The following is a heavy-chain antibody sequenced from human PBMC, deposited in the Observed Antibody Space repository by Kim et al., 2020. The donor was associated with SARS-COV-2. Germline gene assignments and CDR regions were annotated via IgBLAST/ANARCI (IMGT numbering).Heavy chain of an antibody. CDR1: GYTFTDYY. CDR3: ARGRLNIETTISAAVEGGSDF. CDR2: INPNSGGT. D-gene: IGHD5-12*01. V-gene: IGHV1-2*06. Sequence: ASVKVSCKASGYTFTDYYIHWVRQAPGQGLVWMGRINPNSGGTKYVQEFQGRVTMTRDTSISTAYMELTGLRSDDTAVYFCARGRLNIETTISAAVEGGSDFWGQGTLVTVSS. J-gene: IGHJ4*02.